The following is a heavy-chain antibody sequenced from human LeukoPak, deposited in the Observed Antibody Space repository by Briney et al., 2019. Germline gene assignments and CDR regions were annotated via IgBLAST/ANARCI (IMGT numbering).Heavy chain of an antibody. J-gene: IGHJ4*02. CDR2: ISRNGGTT. V-gene: IGHV3-64*01. CDR3: ARGEGGYFDY. Sequence: SGGSLRLSCAASGFTLSSYAMHWVRQAPGKGLEYVSAISRNGGTTYYANSVKGRFTISRDNSKNTLYLQMGSLRAKDMAVYYCARGEGGYFDYWGQGTLVTVSS. D-gene: IGHD1-26*01. CDR1: GFTLSSYA.